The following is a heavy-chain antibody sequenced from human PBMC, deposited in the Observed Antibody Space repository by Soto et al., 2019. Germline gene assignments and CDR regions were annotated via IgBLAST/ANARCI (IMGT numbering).Heavy chain of an antibody. J-gene: IGHJ4*02. CDR3: ARGRVLRFMEWLSTLGY. CDR1: GFTFSSYS. D-gene: IGHD3-3*01. V-gene: IGHV3-21*01. CDR2: ISSSSSYI. Sequence: EVQLVESGGGLVKPGGSLRLSCAASGFTFSSYSMNWVRQAPGKGLEWVSSISSSSSYIYYADSVKGRFTISRDNAKYSLYLQMNSLRAEDTAVYYCARGRVLRFMEWLSTLGYWGQGTLVTVSS.